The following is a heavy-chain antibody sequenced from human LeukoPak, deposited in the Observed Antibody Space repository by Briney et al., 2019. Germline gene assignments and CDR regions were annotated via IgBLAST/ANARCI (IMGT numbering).Heavy chain of an antibody. Sequence: PGGSLRLSCVASGFSFRNYAIHWVRQAPGKGLEYVSVINTDGRIIYYADSVKGRFTISRDNSKNTVYLQMGSLRGEDMAVYYCTRDGGSFCDFDYWGQGALVTVSS. CDR3: TRDGGSFCDFDY. V-gene: IGHV3-64*02. CDR2: INTDGRII. J-gene: IGHJ4*02. D-gene: IGHD1-26*01. CDR1: GFSFRNYA.